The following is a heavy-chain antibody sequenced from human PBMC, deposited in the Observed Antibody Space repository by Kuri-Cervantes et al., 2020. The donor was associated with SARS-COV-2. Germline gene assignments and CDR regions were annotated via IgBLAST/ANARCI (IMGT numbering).Heavy chain of an antibody. V-gene: IGHV4-30-2*01. J-gene: IGHJ4*02. CDR3: ARVKIAGACDY. D-gene: IGHD2-15*01. CDR2: IYHSGST. Sequence: LRLSCTVSGGSISSGGYYWSWIRQPPGKGLEWIGYIYHSGSTYYNPSLKSRVTISVDRSKNQFSLKLSSVTAADTAVYYRARVKIAGACDYWGQGTLVTVSS. CDR1: GGSISSGGYY.